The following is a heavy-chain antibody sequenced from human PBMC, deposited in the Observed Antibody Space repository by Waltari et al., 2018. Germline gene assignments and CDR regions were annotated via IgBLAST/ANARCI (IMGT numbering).Heavy chain of an antibody. CDR3: ARGPRWLRY. D-gene: IGHD5-12*01. Sequence: QVQLQQWGAGLLKPSETLSLTCAVNGGSLGGYYWSWSRQPPGKGLEWIGEINHSGSTNYNPSLKSRVTISVDTSKNQFSLKLSSVTAADTAVYYCARGPRWLRYWGQGTLVTVSS. CDR2: INHSGST. CDR1: GGSLGGYY. V-gene: IGHV4-34*01. J-gene: IGHJ4*02.